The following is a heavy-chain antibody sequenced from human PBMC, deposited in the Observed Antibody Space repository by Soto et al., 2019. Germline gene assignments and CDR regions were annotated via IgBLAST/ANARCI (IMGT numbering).Heavy chain of an antibody. Sequence: HVQLVESGGGVFQPGRSLRLSCGASGFTFSTYGMHWVRQAPGKGLEWVAAMSYDGTKQYYVDSVKGRFTISRDNSRNTLFLQLNSLRDEATALYYCAKEYGSTWIDLWGQGTLVTVSS. CDR1: GFTFSTYG. V-gene: IGHV3-30*18. CDR3: AKEYGSTWIDL. J-gene: IGHJ5*02. CDR2: MSYDGTKQ. D-gene: IGHD6-13*01.